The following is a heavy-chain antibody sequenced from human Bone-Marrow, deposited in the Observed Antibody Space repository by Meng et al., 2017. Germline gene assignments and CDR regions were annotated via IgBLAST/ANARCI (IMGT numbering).Heavy chain of an antibody. Sequence: GESLKISCAASGFTFSSYWMSWVRQAPGKGLEWVANIKQDGSEKYYVDSVKGRFTISRDNAKNSLYLQMNSLRAEDTAVYYCATDRQGVGAPGYWGQGTRVTVSS. CDR1: GFTFSSYW. CDR2: IKQDGSEK. J-gene: IGHJ4*02. V-gene: IGHV3-7*01. D-gene: IGHD1-26*01. CDR3: ATDRQGVGAPGY.